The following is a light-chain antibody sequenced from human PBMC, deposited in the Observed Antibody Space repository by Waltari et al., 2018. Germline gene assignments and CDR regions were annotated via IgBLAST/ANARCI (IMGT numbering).Light chain of an antibody. CDR1: QSVSFLSREKNF. CDR2: WAG. V-gene: IGKV4-1*01. CDR3: QQYSTSPFT. J-gene: IGKJ3*01. Sequence: DIVLTQSPASLSVSLGERATITCTSSQSVSFLSREKNFLAWYQQKSRHTPKLLISWAGVRESGVPDRFSGSGSGTNFTLTISSLQAEDAAVYYCQQYSTSPFTFGPGTTVEI.